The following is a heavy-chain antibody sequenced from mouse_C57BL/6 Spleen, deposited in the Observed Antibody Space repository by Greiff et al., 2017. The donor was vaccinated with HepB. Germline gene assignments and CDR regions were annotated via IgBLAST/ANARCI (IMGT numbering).Heavy chain of an antibody. V-gene: IGHV5-17*01. Sequence: EVQRVESGGGLVKPGGSLKLSCAASGFTFSDYGMHWVRQAPEKGLEWVAYISSGSSTIYYADTVKGRFTISRDNAKNTLFRQMTSLRSEDTAMYYCARSLYDYEVAGFAYWGQGTLVTVSA. J-gene: IGHJ3*01. CDR1: GFTFSDYG. D-gene: IGHD2-4*01. CDR3: ARSLYDYEVAGFAY. CDR2: ISSGSSTI.